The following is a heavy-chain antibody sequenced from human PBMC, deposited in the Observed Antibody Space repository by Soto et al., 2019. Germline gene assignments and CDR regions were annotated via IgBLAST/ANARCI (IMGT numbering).Heavy chain of an antibody. CDR1: GFTFSSYA. Sequence: GGSLRLSCAASGFTFSSYAMHWVRQAPGKGLEWVAVISYDGSNKYYADSVKGRFTISRDNSKNTLYLQMNSLRAEDTAVYYCARDPGVRVVTPGTDYWGQGTLVTVSS. CDR3: ARDPGVRVVTPGTDY. V-gene: IGHV3-30-3*01. CDR2: ISYDGSNK. D-gene: IGHD2-15*01. J-gene: IGHJ4*02.